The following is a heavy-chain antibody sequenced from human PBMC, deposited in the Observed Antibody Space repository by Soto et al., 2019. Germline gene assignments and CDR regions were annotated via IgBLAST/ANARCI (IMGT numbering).Heavy chain of an antibody. CDR3: ARDPDTYYDYIWGSYPDR. D-gene: IGHD3-16*02. CDR1: GFTFSTYG. Sequence: QVQLVESGGGVVQPGRSLRLSCAASGFTFSTYGMHWVRQAPGKGLEWVAVISYDGSNKYYADSMKGRFTISRDNSKNTLYLQMNSLRAEDTAVFYCARDPDTYYDYIWGSYPDRWGQGTLVTVSS. V-gene: IGHV3-30*03. J-gene: IGHJ5*02. CDR2: ISYDGSNK.